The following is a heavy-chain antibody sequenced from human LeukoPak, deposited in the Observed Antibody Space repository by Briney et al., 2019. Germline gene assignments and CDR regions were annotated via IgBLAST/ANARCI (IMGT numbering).Heavy chain of an antibody. J-gene: IGHJ4*02. V-gene: IGHV3-7*01. D-gene: IGHD2-21*02. CDR3: ARTAYDY. CDR2: IKQDGSEK. Sequence: ETLSLTCAVSGYSISSGYYWGWIRQPPGKGLEWVANIKQDGSEKYYVDSVKGRFTISRDNAKNSLYLQMNSLRAEDTAVYYCARTAYDYWGQGTLVTVSS. CDR1: GYSISSGYY.